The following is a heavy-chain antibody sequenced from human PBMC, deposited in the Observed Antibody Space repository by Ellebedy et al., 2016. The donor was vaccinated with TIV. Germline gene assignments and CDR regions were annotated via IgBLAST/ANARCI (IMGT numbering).Heavy chain of an antibody. CDR1: GFTFSSYS. CDR3: ARERVEGGVFDY. CDR2: ISSSSSYI. J-gene: IGHJ4*02. V-gene: IGHV3-21*01. D-gene: IGHD3-16*01. Sequence: GESLKISCAASGFTFSSYSMNWVRQAPGKGLEWVSSISSSSSYIYYADSVKGRFTISRDNAKNSLYLQMNSLRAEDTAVYYCARERVEGGVFDYWGQGTLVTVSS.